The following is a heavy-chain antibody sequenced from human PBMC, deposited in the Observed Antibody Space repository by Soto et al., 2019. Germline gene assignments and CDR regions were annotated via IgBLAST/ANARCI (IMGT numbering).Heavy chain of an antibody. CDR3: PTEGSLVGATVSFDY. V-gene: IGHV3-15*07. Sequence: PGGSPRLSCAASGFTFSNAWINWFGQAPGKGLEWVGRIKSKTDGGTTDYAAPVKGRFTISRDDSKNTLYLQMNSLKSEDTAVYYCPTEGSLVGATVSFDYWGQGTLVTVSS. CDR1: GFTFSNAW. J-gene: IGHJ4*02. D-gene: IGHD1-26*01. CDR2: IKSKTDGGTT.